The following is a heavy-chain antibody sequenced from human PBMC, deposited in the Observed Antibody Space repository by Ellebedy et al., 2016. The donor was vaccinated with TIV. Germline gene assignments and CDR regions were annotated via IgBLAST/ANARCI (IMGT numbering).Heavy chain of an antibody. J-gene: IGHJ4*02. D-gene: IGHD6-19*01. CDR1: GYTFTSYA. CDR2: INAGNGNT. CDR3: ARAGAVAGTRHYFDY. V-gene: IGHV1-3*01. Sequence: AASVKVSCKASGYTFTSYAMHWVRQAPGQRLEWMGWINAGNGNTKYSQKFQGRVTITRDTSASTAYMELSSLRSEDTAVYYCARAGAVAGTRHYFDYWGQGTLVTVSS.